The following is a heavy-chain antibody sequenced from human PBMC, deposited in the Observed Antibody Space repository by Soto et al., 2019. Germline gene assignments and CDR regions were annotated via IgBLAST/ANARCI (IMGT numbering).Heavy chain of an antibody. D-gene: IGHD3-10*01. CDR2: ISYDGSNK. CDR3: AKDIKVRGVISNYFDY. J-gene: IGHJ4*02. CDR1: GFTFSSYG. V-gene: IGHV3-30*18. Sequence: QVQLVESGGGVVQPGRSPRLSCAASGFTFSSYGMHWVRQAPGKGLEWVAVISYDGSNKYYADSVKGRFTISRDNSKNTLYLQMNSLRAEDTAVYYCAKDIKVRGVISNYFDYWGQGTLVTVSS.